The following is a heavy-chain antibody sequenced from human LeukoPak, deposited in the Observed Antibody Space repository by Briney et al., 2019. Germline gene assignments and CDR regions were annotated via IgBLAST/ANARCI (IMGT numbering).Heavy chain of an antibody. CDR2: ISTNGDRT. CDR3: ARGVAISSSRWYDTFDY. Sequence: PGGSLRLSCAASGFTFSNSAMYWVRQAPGKGLEFVSVISTNGDRTYYADSVKGRFTISRDNSKNTLYLQMGSLRADDMAVYYCARGVAISSSRWYDTFDYWGQGALATISS. D-gene: IGHD6-19*01. J-gene: IGHJ4*02. V-gene: IGHV3-64*02. CDR1: GFTFSNSA.